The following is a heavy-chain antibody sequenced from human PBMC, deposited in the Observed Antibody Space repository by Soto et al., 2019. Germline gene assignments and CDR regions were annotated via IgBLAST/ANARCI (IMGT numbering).Heavy chain of an antibody. D-gene: IGHD6-13*01. Sequence: QLQLQESGPGLVKPSETLSLTCTVSGDSISSSIYYWGWIRQPPGKGLEWIGTIYYSGSTFYNPSLRSRFTISVDTSKNRFSLRLSSVTAADTAVYYCASQAAVGTRRGACYFDYWGQGTLVTVSS. J-gene: IGHJ4*02. CDR2: IYYSGST. CDR1: GDSISSSIYY. V-gene: IGHV4-39*01. CDR3: ASQAAVGTRRGACYFDY.